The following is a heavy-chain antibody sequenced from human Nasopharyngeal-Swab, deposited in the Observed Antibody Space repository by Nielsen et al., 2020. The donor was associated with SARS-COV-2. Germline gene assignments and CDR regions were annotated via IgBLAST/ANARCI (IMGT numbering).Heavy chain of an antibody. D-gene: IGHD3-3*01. Sequence: SETLSLTCTVSGASISSGDYYWSWIRQHPGKGLEWIGYIYYRGSTYYNPSLKSPVTISVDTSKNQFSLKLSSVTAADTAVYYCARAGITIFGVVTHFDYWGQGTLVTVSS. V-gene: IGHV4-31*01. CDR2: IYYRGST. J-gene: IGHJ4*02. CDR1: GASISSGDYY. CDR3: ARAGITIFGVVTHFDY.